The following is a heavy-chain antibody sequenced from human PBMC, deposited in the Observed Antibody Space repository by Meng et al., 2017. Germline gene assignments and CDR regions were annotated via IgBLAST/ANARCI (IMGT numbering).Heavy chain of an antibody. CDR1: GGSTSSSNW. J-gene: IGHJ4*02. Sequence: QGHLQECVPGLVKPSGTLSLTGAVSGGSTSSSNWWSWVRQPPGKGLEWIGEIYHSGSTNYNPSLKSRVTISVDKSKNQFSLKLSSVTAADTAVYYCARDRGAVAGTNFDYWGQGTLVTVSS. CDR2: IYHSGST. CDR3: ARDRGAVAGTNFDY. V-gene: IGHV4-4*02. D-gene: IGHD6-19*01.